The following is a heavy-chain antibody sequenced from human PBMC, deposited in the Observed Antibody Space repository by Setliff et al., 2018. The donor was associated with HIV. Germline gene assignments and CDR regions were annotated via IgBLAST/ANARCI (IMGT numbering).Heavy chain of an antibody. V-gene: IGHV4-61*09. CDR1: GVSINSKSDY. Sequence: SETLSLTCTVSGVSINSKSDYWNWIRQPAGKELEWIGHIYASGYTYYKPSLESRVTISVDTSKSQFSLKLHSVIAVHTAVYYCARACGSMGYTDSFVVWGRRSLVTDSS. D-gene: IGHD2-21*01. CDR2: IYASGYT. J-gene: IGHJ4*01. CDR3: ARACGSMGYTDSFVV.